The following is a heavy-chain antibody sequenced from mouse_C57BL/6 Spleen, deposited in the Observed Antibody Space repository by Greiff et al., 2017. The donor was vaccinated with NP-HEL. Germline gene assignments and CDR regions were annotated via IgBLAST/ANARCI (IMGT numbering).Heavy chain of an antibody. CDR1: GFTFSSYA. D-gene: IGHD1-1*01. J-gene: IGHJ4*01. CDR3: ARYYYGSSTGAMDY. Sequence: EVMLVESGGGLVKPGGSLKLSCAASGFTFSSYAMSWVRQTPEKRLEWVATISDGGSYTYYPDNVKGRFTISRDNAKNNLYLQMSHLKSEDTAMYYCARYYYGSSTGAMDYWGQGTSVTVSS. V-gene: IGHV5-4*03. CDR2: ISDGGSYT.